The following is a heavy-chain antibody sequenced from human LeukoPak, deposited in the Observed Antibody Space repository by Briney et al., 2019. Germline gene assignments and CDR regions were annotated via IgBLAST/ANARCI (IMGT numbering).Heavy chain of an antibody. CDR3: AGEIFGSGSYPDF. Sequence: GRSLRLSCAASGFNFDTYAMHWVRQAPGQGLEWVALIWHDGSHKFYSNSVRGQFTISRDNSKNTVYLQMNNLRPDDTAVYYCAGEIFGSGSYPDFWGQGTLVTVSS. CDR1: GFNFDTYA. D-gene: IGHD3-10*01. CDR2: IWHDGSHK. V-gene: IGHV3-33*01. J-gene: IGHJ4*02.